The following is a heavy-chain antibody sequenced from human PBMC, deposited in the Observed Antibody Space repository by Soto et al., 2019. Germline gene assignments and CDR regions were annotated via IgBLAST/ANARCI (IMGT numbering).Heavy chain of an antibody. CDR1: GYSFTRYW. V-gene: IGHV5-10-1*01. CDR3: ARLLLTTVTRMDV. J-gene: IGHJ6*02. D-gene: IGHD4-17*01. CDR2: IDPTDSYT. Sequence: PGESLKISCKGSGYSFTRYWISWARQMPGKGLEWMGRIDPTDSYTNYSPSFQGHVTISADKSISTAYLQWSSLKASDTAMYYCARLLLTTVTRMDVWGQGTTVTVSS.